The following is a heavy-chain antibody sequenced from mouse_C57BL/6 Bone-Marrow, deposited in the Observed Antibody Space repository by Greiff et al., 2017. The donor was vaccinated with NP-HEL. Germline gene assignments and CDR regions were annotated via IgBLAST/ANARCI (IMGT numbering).Heavy chain of an antibody. J-gene: IGHJ1*03. Sequence: EVKLVESGGGLVQPGGSLKLSCAASGFTFSDYGMAWVRQAPRKGPEWVAFISNLAYSIYYADTVTGRFTISRENAKNTLYLEMSSLRSEDTAMYYGARRSYDGYSWYFDVWGTGTTVTVSS. CDR3: ARRSYDGYSWYFDV. CDR1: GFTFSDYG. CDR2: ISNLAYSI. D-gene: IGHD2-3*01. V-gene: IGHV5-15*01.